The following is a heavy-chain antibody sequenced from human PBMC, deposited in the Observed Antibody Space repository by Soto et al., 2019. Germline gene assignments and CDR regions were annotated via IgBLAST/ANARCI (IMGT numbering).Heavy chain of an antibody. CDR3: ARERWLTAFDI. CDR1: GFTFSSYW. V-gene: IGHV3-7*01. CDR2: IKQDGSEK. D-gene: IGHD5-12*01. J-gene: IGHJ3*02. Sequence: GGSLRLSCAASGFTFSSYWMSWVRQAPGKGLEWVANIKQDGSEKYYVDSVKGRFTISGDNAKNSLYLQMNSLRAEDTAVYFCARERWLTAFDIWGQGTMVTVSS.